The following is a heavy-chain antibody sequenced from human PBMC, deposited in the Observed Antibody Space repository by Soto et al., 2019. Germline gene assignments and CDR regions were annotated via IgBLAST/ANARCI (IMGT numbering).Heavy chain of an antibody. Sequence: QVQLVESGGGVVQPGRSLRLSCAASGFTFSSYAMHWVRQAPGKGLEWVAVISYDGSNKYYADSVKGRFTISRDNFKSTLYLQMNRLRAEDTAVYYCARDLGYCSGGSCYNWFDPWGQGTLVTVSS. CDR3: ARDLGYCSGGSCYNWFDP. CDR2: ISYDGSNK. D-gene: IGHD2-15*01. J-gene: IGHJ5*02. V-gene: IGHV3-30-3*01. CDR1: GFTFSSYA.